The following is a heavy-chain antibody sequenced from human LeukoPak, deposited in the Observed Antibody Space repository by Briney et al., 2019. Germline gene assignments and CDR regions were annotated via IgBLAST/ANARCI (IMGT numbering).Heavy chain of an antibody. Sequence: GGSLRPSCAASGFTFSSYAMSWVRQAPGKGLEWVSAISGSGGSTYYADSVKGRFTISRDNSKNTLYLQMNSLRAEDTAVYYCAKDRSSGSYPAHSDYWGQGTLVTVSS. D-gene: IGHD1-26*01. CDR2: ISGSGGST. CDR3: AKDRSSGSYPAHSDY. J-gene: IGHJ4*02. CDR1: GFTFSSYA. V-gene: IGHV3-23*01.